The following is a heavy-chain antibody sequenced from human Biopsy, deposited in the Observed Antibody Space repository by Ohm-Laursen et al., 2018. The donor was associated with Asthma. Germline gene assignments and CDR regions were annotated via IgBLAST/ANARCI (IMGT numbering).Heavy chain of an antibody. D-gene: IGHD3-3*01. CDR1: GFTFRRHA. CDR3: ARDVMEWYLPAFDF. CDR2: GGRYYDGGLK. Sequence: SLRLSCAASGFTFRRHAMHWVRQAPGKGLEWVAVGGRYYDGGLKYYADSVNGRFTVSKDDSKNTLYLQMNSLRPDDTAVYYCARDVMEWYLPAFDFWGQGTLVTVSS. J-gene: IGHJ4*02. V-gene: IGHV3-30-3*01.